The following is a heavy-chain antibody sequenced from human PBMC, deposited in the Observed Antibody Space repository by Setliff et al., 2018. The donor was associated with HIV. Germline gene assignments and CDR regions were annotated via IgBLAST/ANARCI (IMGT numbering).Heavy chain of an antibody. D-gene: IGHD3-22*01. Sequence: ASVKVSCKASGYTFTSYYMHWVRQAPGQGLEWMGIINPSGGSTSYAQKFQGRVTMTRDTSTSTVYMELSSLRSEDTAVYYCAKLNYYDTGGYSDYSYGMDVWGQGTTVTSP. CDR3: AKLNYYDTGGYSDYSYGMDV. J-gene: IGHJ6*02. CDR1: GYTFTSYY. CDR2: INPSGGST. V-gene: IGHV1-46*01.